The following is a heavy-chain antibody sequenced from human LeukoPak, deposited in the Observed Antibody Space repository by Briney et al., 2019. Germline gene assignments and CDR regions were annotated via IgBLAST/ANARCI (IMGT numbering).Heavy chain of an antibody. CDR1: GGSFSGYY. V-gene: IGHV4-34*01. D-gene: IGHD2-21*01. Sequence: SETLSLTCAVYGGSFSGYYWSWIRQPPGKGLEWIGEINHSGSTNYNPSLKSRVTISVDTSKNQSSLKLSSVTAADTAVYYCARRGRGETQIDYWGQGTLVTVSS. CDR2: INHSGST. CDR3: ARRGRGETQIDY. J-gene: IGHJ4*02.